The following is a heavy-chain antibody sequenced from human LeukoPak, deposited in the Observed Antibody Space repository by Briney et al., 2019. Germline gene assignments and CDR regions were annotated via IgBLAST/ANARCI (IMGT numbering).Heavy chain of an antibody. V-gene: IGHV6-1*01. D-gene: IGHD2-15*01. CDR2: TYYRSKWYN. CDR1: GDSVSSNSAA. J-gene: IGHJ3*02. Sequence: SQTLSLTCAISGDSVSSNSAAWNWIRQSPSRGLEWLGRTYYRSKWYNDYAVSVNSRITINPDTSKNQFSLQLNSVTPEDTAVYYCAREGPDIVVVVAATGAFDIWGQGTMVTVSS. CDR3: AREGPDIVVVVAATGAFDI.